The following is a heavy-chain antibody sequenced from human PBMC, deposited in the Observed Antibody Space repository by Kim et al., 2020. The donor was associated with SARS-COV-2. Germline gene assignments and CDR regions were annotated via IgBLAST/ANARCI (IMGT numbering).Heavy chain of an antibody. CDR2: ISSNGGST. Sequence: GGSLRLSCAASGFTFSSYAMHWVRQAPGKGLEYVSAISSNGGSTYYANSVKGRFTISRDNSKNTLYLQMGSLRAEDMAVYYCARDGEAGATNYWGQGTLVTVSS. CDR3: ARDGEAGATNY. J-gene: IGHJ4*02. D-gene: IGHD1-26*01. CDR1: GFTFSSYA. V-gene: IGHV3-64*01.